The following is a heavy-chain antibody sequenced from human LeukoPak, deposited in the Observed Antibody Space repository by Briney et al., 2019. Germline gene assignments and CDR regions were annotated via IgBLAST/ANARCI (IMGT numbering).Heavy chain of an antibody. D-gene: IGHD2-15*01. V-gene: IGHV1-69*05. Sequence: SVKLSCTASGGTFISYAISWVRQAPGQGLEWMGGIIPIFGTANYAQKFQGRVTITTDESTSTAYMELSSLRSEDTAVYYCARGGCSGGSCPYYFDYWGQGTLVTVSS. CDR2: IIPIFGTA. J-gene: IGHJ4*02. CDR1: GGTFISYA. CDR3: ARGGCSGGSCPYYFDY.